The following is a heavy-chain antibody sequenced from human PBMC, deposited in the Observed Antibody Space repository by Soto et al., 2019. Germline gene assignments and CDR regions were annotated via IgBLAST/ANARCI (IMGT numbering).Heavy chain of an antibody. J-gene: IGHJ6*02. D-gene: IGHD3-10*01. CDR2: IIPIFGTA. CDR3: ARGRGFRYYYYGMDV. Sequence: GASVKVSCKASGGTFSSYAISWVRQAPGQGLEWMGGIIPIFGTANYAQKFQGRVTITADESTSTAYMELSSLRSEDTAVYYCARGRGFRYYYYGMDVWGQGTTVTVSS. V-gene: IGHV1-69*13. CDR1: GGTFSSYA.